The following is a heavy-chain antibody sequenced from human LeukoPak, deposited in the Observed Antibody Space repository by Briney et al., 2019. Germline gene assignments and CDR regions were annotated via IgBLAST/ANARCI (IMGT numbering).Heavy chain of an antibody. V-gene: IGHV3-23*01. CDR3: APLVVVTAIQLDY. CDR2: ISGSGGST. D-gene: IGHD2-21*02. Sequence: GGSLTLSCAASGFTSSSYGMTWVRQAPGNGLEWVSTISGSGGSTYYADSVKGRFTISRDNSKNTLYLQMNSLRAEDTAVYFCAPLVVVTAIQLDYWGQGTLVTVSS. CDR1: GFTSSSYG. J-gene: IGHJ4*02.